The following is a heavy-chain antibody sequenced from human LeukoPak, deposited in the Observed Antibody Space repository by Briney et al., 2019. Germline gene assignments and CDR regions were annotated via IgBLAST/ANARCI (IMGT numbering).Heavy chain of an antibody. V-gene: IGHV4-59*01. Sequence: SETLSLTCTVSGGSISGYYWSWIRQPPGKGLEWIGYIYYSGSTSYNPSLKSRVTISVGTSKNQFSLKLSSVTAADTAVYYCARHPEANVATGDLDYWGQGTLVTVSS. CDR1: GGSISGYY. CDR3: ARHPEANVATGDLDY. D-gene: IGHD7-27*01. J-gene: IGHJ4*02. CDR2: IYYSGST.